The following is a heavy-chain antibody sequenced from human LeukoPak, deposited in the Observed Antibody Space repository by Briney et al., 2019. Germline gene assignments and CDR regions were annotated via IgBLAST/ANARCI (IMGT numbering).Heavy chain of an antibody. CDR1: GYSFPNNW. CDR3: ARHSPRFAVDY. CDR2: IYPGDSDT. D-gene: IGHD3-16*01. J-gene: IGHJ4*02. V-gene: IGHV5-51*01. Sequence: GESLKISCKGSGYSFPNNWIGWVRQMPGKGLEWMGIIYPGDSDTRYSPSFQGQVTISADKSISTAYLQWSSLKASDTAMYYCARHSPRFAVDYWGQGTLVTVSS.